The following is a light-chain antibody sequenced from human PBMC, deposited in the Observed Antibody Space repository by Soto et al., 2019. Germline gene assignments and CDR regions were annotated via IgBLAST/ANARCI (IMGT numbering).Light chain of an antibody. V-gene: IGLV2-14*01. CDR1: SSDVGDYNY. Sequence: QSVLTQPASVSGSPGQSITISCTGTSSDVGDYNYVSWYQQHPGKAPKLMIYEATNRPSGVSTRFSGSKSGNTASLTISGLQAEDEADYYCTSYTSSTTLVFGTGTKVTVL. J-gene: IGLJ1*01. CDR3: TSYTSSTTLV. CDR2: EAT.